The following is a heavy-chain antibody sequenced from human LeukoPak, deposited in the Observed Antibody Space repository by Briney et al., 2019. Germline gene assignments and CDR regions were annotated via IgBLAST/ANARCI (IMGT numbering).Heavy chain of an antibody. CDR1: GFTFSSYG. Sequence: PGRSLRLSCAASGFTFSSYGMHWVRQAPGKGLEWVAVIWYDGSNKYYADSVKGRFTISRDNSKNTLYLQMNNLRAEDTAVYYCAREWELGPWFDPWGQGTLVTVSS. CDR2: IWYDGSNK. D-gene: IGHD1-26*01. J-gene: IGHJ5*02. V-gene: IGHV3-33*01. CDR3: AREWELGPWFDP.